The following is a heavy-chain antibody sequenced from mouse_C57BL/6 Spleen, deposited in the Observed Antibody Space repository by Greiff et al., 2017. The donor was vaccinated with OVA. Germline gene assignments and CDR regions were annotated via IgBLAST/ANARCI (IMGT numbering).Heavy chain of an antibody. D-gene: IGHD1-1*01. CDR3: TRRADYYGSSYFYYFDY. Sequence: EVQLQESGTVLARPGASVKMSCKTSGYTFTSYWMHWVKQRPGQGLEWIGAIYPGNSDTSYNQKFKGKAKLTAVTSASTAYMELSSLTNEDSAVYYCTRRADYYGSSYFYYFDYWGQGTTLTVSS. CDR1: GYTFTSYW. J-gene: IGHJ2*01. V-gene: IGHV1-5*01. CDR2: IYPGNSDT.